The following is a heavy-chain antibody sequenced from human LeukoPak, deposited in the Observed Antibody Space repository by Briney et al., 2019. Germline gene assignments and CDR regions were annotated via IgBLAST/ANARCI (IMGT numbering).Heavy chain of an antibody. D-gene: IGHD6-19*01. CDR2: ISGSGGST. Sequence: GGSLRLSCAASGFTFTSYAMSWVRQVSGKGLEWVSVISGSGGSTYYADSVKGRFTISRDNSKNTLYLQMNSLRAEDTAVYYCAKDFQAVAGSGYFDYWGQGTLVTVSP. CDR1: GFTFTSYA. J-gene: IGHJ4*02. CDR3: AKDFQAVAGSGYFDY. V-gene: IGHV3-23*01.